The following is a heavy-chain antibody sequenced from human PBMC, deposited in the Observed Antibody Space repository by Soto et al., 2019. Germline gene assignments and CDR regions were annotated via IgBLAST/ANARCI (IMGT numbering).Heavy chain of an antibody. V-gene: IGHV4-31*03. CDR1: GGSISSGGYY. Sequence: TSETLSLTCTVSGGSISSGGYYWSWIRQHPGKGLEWIGYIYYSGSTYYNPSLKSRVTISVDTSKNQFSLKLSSVTAADTAVYYCARGITGTATYYSDYWGQGTLVTASS. J-gene: IGHJ4*02. D-gene: IGHD1-20*01. CDR3: ARGITGTATYYSDY. CDR2: IYYSGST.